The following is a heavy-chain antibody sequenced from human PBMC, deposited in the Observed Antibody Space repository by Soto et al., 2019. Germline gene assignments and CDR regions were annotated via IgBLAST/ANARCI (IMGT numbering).Heavy chain of an antibody. Sequence: GGSLRLSCAASGFTFSSYGMHWVRQAPGKGLEWVAVIWYDGSNKYYADSVKGRFTISRDNSKNTLYLQMNSLRAEDTAVYYCAREPTLEGRYYYYYYMDVWGKGTTVTVSS. V-gene: IGHV3-33*01. J-gene: IGHJ6*03. CDR1: GFTFSSYG. D-gene: IGHD3-3*01. CDR2: IWYDGSNK. CDR3: AREPTLEGRYYYYYYMDV.